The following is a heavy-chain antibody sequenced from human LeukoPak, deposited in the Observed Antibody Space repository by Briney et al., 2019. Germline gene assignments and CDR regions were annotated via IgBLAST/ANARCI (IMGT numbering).Heavy chain of an antibody. V-gene: IGHV3-9*01. J-gene: IGHJ4*02. D-gene: IGHD5-24*01. Sequence: GGSLRLSCAASGFTLSSYWMYWVRQAPGKGLEWVSGISWNSGSIGYADSVKGRFTISRDNAKNSLYLQMNSLRAEDTALYYCAKDMSGEMATIFDYWGQGTLVTVSS. CDR2: ISWNSGSI. CDR1: GFTLSSYW. CDR3: AKDMSGEMATIFDY.